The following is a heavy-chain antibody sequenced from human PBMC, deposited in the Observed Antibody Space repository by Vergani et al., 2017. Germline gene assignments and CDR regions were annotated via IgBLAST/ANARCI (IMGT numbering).Heavy chain of an antibody. CDR3: ARRNYYDSSGYSSSHYFDY. J-gene: IGHJ4*02. V-gene: IGHV4-39*01. CDR2: IYYSGST. D-gene: IGHD3-22*01. Sequence: QLQLQESGPGLVKPSETLSLTCTVSGGSISSSSYYWGWIRQPPGKGLEWIGRIYYSGSTYYNPSLNSRVTISVDTSKNQFSLKLSSVTAADTAVYYCARRNYYDSSGYSSSHYFDYWGQGTLVTVSS. CDR1: GGSISSSSYY.